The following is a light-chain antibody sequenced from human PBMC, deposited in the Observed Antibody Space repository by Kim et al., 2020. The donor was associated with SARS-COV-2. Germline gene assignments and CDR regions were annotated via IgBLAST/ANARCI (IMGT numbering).Light chain of an antibody. CDR3: QVWDSSSDHVV. V-gene: IGLV3-21*04. CDR1: NLGRQS. Sequence: ASRKTTRITSGGNNLGRQSVHWYQRKPGQAPVLVIYYDDNRPSGIPERFSGSNSGNTANLTISGVEAGDEADYYCQVWDSSSDHVVFGGGTNLTVL. J-gene: IGLJ2*01. CDR2: YDD.